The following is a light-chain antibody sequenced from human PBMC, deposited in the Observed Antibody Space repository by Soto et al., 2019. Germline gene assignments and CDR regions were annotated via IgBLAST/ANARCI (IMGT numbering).Light chain of an antibody. CDR2: GAS. CDR1: HSVGTN. Sequence: EIVLTQSPDTLSMSPGETVTLSCRASHSVGTNLAWYLQTPGQAPRLLIYGASTRASGIPARFTGSGSGTEFTLAISSLQSEDFAVYYCQQYNDWPRTFGPGAKVEIK. V-gene: IGKV3-15*01. J-gene: IGKJ1*01. CDR3: QQYNDWPRT.